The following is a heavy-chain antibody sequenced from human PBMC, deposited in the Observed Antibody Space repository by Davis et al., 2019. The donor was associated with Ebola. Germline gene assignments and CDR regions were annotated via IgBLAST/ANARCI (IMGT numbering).Heavy chain of an antibody. CDR1: GFTFSDHY. D-gene: IGHD6-19*01. J-gene: IGHJ3*02. V-gene: IGHV3-30*03. Sequence: GGSLRLSCAASGFTFSDHYMDWVRQAPGKGLEWVTVISYEGRNKYYADSVKGRFTISRDNSKNTLYLQMNSLRAEDTAVYYCAREGMEQCFDIWGQGTMVIVSS. CDR3: AREGMEQCFDI. CDR2: ISYEGRNK.